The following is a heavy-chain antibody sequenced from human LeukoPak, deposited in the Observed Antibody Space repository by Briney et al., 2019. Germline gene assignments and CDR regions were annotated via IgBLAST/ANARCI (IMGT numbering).Heavy chain of an antibody. CDR2: IYYSGST. J-gene: IGHJ4*02. Sequence: SETLSLTCTVSGGSISSSSYYWGWIRQPPGKGLEWIGSIYYSGSTYYNPSLKSRVTISVDTSKNQFSLKLSSVTAADTAVYYCARAGLRAVAGTFDYWGQGTLVTVSA. V-gene: IGHV4-39*07. CDR1: GGSISSSSYY. CDR3: ARAGLRAVAGTFDY. D-gene: IGHD6-19*01.